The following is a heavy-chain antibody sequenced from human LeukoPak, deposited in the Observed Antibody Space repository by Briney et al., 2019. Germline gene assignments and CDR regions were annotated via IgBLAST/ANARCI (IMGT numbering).Heavy chain of an antibody. CDR3: AKEGGYSAYYFDY. CDR2: ISYDGSNK. J-gene: IGHJ4*02. CDR1: GFTFSSYG. D-gene: IGHD5-12*01. V-gene: IGHV3-30*18. Sequence: GGSLRLSCAASGFTFSSYGMHWVRQAPGKGLEWVAVISYDGSNKYYADSVKGRFTISRDNSKNTLYLQMNSLRAEDTAVYYCAKEGGYSAYYFDYWGQGTLVTVSS.